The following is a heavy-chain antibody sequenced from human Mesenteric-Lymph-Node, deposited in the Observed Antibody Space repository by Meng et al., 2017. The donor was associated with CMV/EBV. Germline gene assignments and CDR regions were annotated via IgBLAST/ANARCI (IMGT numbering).Heavy chain of an antibody. CDR2: ILDDGSNK. D-gene: IGHD4/OR15-4a*01. J-gene: IGHJ4*02. CDR1: GFTFGTYA. CDR3: ARDLEYGGNWGLPGY. V-gene: IGHV3-30-3*01. Sequence: GESLKISCAVSGFTFGTYAMHWVRQAPGKGLEWVALILDDGSNKYYADSVRGRFTISRDNSKNTLYLQMNSLRAEDTAVYYCARDLEYGGNWGLPGYWGQGTLVTVSS.